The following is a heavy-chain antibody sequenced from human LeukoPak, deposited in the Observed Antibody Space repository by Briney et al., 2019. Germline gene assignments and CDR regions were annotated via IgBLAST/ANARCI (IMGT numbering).Heavy chain of an antibody. Sequence: PSETLSLTCAVYGGSFGGYYWSWIRQPPGKGLEWIGEINHSGSTNYNPSLKSRVTISVDTSKNQFSLKLSSVTAADTAVYYCARGFKRITMVRGVMGYNWFDPWGQGTLVTVSS. D-gene: IGHD3-10*01. V-gene: IGHV4-34*01. CDR2: INHSGST. J-gene: IGHJ5*02. CDR1: GGSFGGYY. CDR3: ARGFKRITMVRGVMGYNWFDP.